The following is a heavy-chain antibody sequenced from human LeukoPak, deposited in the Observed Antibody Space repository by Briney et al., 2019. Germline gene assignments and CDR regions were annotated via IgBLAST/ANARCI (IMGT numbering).Heavy chain of an antibody. D-gene: IGHD3-16*01. CDR1: GYTFTGYY. Sequence: ASVKVSCKASGYTFTGYYMHWVRQAPGKGLEWMGGFDPEDGETIYAQKFQGRVTMTEDTSTDTAYMELSSLRSEDTAVYYCATADDYDGGGAFDIWGQGTMVTVSS. CDR2: FDPEDGET. V-gene: IGHV1-24*01. J-gene: IGHJ3*02. CDR3: ATADDYDGGGAFDI.